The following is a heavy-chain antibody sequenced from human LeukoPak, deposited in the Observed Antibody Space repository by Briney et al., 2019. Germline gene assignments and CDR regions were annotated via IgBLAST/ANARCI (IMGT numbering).Heavy chain of an antibody. CDR1: GFTFSSYE. CDR2: IISSGSTI. J-gene: IGHJ4*02. Sequence: PGGSLRLSCAASGFTFSSYEMNWVRQAPGKGVEGVSYIISSGSTIYYADSVKGRFTISRDNAKNSLYLQMNSLRAEDTAVYYCARDLDSSGGWGQGTLVTVSS. CDR3: ARDLDSSGG. V-gene: IGHV3-48*03. D-gene: IGHD3-22*01.